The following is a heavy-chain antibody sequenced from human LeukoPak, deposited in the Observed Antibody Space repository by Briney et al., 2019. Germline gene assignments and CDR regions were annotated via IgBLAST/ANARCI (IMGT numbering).Heavy chain of an antibody. CDR2: SYYIGST. V-gene: IGHV4-61*01. CDR1: GDSVSRSSYY. J-gene: IGHJ4*02. Sequence: PSETLSLTCTVSGDSVSRSSYYWTWIRQPPGKGLEWIGYSYYIGSTNYNPSLESRLTMSVDTSKNQFSLRLSSVIAADTAVYYCVRYYDSTGSFDYWGQGTLVTVSS. D-gene: IGHD3-22*01. CDR3: VRYYDSTGSFDY.